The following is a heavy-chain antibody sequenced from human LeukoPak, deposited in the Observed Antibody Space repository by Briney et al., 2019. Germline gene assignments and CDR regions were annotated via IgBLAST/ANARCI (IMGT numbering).Heavy chain of an antibody. D-gene: IGHD2-2*01. V-gene: IGHV3-23*01. J-gene: IGHJ6*02. Sequence: PGASLRLSCAASGFTFSSYAMSWVRQAPGKGLEWVSAISGSGGSIYYADSVKGRFTISRDNSKNTLYLQMNSLRAEDTAVYYCAKSPANYYYYGMDVWGQGTTVTVSS. CDR1: GFTFSSYA. CDR2: ISGSGGSI. CDR3: AKSPANYYYYGMDV.